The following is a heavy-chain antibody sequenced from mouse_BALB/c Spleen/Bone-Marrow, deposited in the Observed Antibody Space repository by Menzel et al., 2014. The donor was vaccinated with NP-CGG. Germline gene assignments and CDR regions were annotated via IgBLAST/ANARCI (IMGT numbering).Heavy chain of an antibody. CDR3: ARGLYGNYGE. V-gene: IGHV1-9*01. D-gene: IGHD2-1*01. CDR1: GYIFSSYW. J-gene: IGHJ4*01. CDR2: ILPGSGRA. Sequence: VQLVESGAELMKPGASVKISCKATGYIFSSYWIEWIKQRPGRGLEWIGEILPGSGRANYNENFKGKATFTADTSSNTAYTQLSSLTSEDSAVYYCARGLYGNYGEWGQGASVTVSS.